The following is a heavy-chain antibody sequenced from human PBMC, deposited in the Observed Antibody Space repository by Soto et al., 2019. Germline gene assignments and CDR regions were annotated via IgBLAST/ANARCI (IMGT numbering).Heavy chain of an antibody. D-gene: IGHD6-13*01. CDR2: IHHSGST. CDR3: ARDQGSHPGD. Sequence: QVQLQESGPGLVRPSGTVSLTCAVSGGSISSGNWWRWVRQPPGKGLEWIGEIHHSGSTNYNPSLKSRVTMSVVPSKNLFSLTLNSVTAADTAFYYCARDQGSHPGDWGQGTLVSVSS. CDR1: GGSISSGNW. V-gene: IGHV4-4*02. J-gene: IGHJ4*02.